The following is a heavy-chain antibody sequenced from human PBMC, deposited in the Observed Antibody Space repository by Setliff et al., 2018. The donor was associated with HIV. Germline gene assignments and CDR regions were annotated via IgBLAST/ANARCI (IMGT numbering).Heavy chain of an antibody. V-gene: IGHV4-38-2*01. CDR1: DYSIRSGYY. CDR3: TRVGTYGVGGWFDP. CDR2: IYHSGST. J-gene: IGHJ5*02. Sequence: SETLSLTCAVSDYSIRSGYYWGWIRKPPGKGLEWIGSIYHSGSTYYNPSLKSRVTISVDTSKKQFSLKLSSVTAADTAVYYCTRVGTYGVGGWFDPWGQGSLVTVSS. D-gene: IGHD3-16*01.